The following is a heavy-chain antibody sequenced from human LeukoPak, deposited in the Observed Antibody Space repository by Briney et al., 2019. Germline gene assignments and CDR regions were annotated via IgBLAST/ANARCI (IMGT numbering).Heavy chain of an antibody. CDR3: ARDGTMVRGVGNYYYYMDV. CDR2: IIPIFGTA. D-gene: IGHD3-10*01. Sequence: ASVKVSCKASGGTFSSYAISWVRQAPGQGLEWMGGIIPIFGTANYAQKFQGRVTITADESTSTAYMELSSLRSEDTAVYYCARDGTMVRGVGNYYYYMDVWGKGTTVTVSS. J-gene: IGHJ6*03. V-gene: IGHV1-69*13. CDR1: GGTFSSYA.